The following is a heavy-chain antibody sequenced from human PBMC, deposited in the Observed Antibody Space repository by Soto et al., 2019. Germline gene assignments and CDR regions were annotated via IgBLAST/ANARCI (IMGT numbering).Heavy chain of an antibody. CDR3: ARHSTPWDRRGHCDP. D-gene: IGHD2-15*01. Sequence: SETLSLTCTVSGVSINNSDFLWGWVRQPPGKALEWIGSIYFGGNTYYNPSLESRVTISADTSKNQISLKLTSVTAAHTAVYYGARHSTPWDRRGHCDPCGQGTLVT. CDR1: GVSINNSDFL. CDR2: IYFGGNT. V-gene: IGHV4-39*01. J-gene: IGHJ5*02.